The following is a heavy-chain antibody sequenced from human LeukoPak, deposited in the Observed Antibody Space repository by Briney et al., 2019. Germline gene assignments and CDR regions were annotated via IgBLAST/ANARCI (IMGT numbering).Heavy chain of an antibody. CDR1: GYTFTSYD. Sequence: ASVKVSSKASGYTFTSYDINWVRQATGQGLEWMGWMNPNSGNTGYAQKFQGRVTMTRNTSISTAYMELSSLRSEDTAVYYYARASFYLGYCSSCYYYGMDVWGQGTTVTVSS. D-gene: IGHD2-2*01. V-gene: IGHV1-8*02. CDR3: ARASFYLGYCSSCYYYGMDV. CDR2: MNPNSGNT. J-gene: IGHJ6*02.